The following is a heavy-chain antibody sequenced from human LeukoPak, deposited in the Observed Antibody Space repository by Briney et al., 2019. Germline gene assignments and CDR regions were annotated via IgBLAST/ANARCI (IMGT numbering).Heavy chain of an antibody. CDR1: GFNIDDYA. Sequence: GGSLRLSCAASGFNIDDYAMHWVRQAPGKGLEWVSGISWNSGSIGYADSVKGRFTISRDNAKNSLYLQMNSLRAEDTALYYCARRRVTFVRGVDITSYYFDYWGQGTLVTVSS. CDR2: ISWNSGSI. V-gene: IGHV3-9*01. D-gene: IGHD3-10*01. J-gene: IGHJ4*02. CDR3: ARRRVTFVRGVDITSYYFDY.